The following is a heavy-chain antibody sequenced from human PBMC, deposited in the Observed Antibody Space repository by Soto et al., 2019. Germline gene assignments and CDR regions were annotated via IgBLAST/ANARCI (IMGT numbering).Heavy chain of an antibody. Sequence: PGGSLRLSCAASGFTFDDYTMHWVRQAPGKGLEWVSLISWDGGSTYYADSVKGRFTISRDNSKNSLYLQMNSLRTEDTALYYCAKDGGSYYIGYYYYGMDVWGQGTTVTVS. D-gene: IGHD3-10*01. V-gene: IGHV3-43*01. CDR3: AKDGGSYYIGYYYYGMDV. CDR1: GFTFDDYT. J-gene: IGHJ6*02. CDR2: ISWDGGST.